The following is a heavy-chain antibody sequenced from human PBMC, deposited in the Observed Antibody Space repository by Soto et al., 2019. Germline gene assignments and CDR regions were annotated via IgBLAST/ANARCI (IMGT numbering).Heavy chain of an antibody. V-gene: IGHV4-39*01. Sequence: QLQLQESGPGLVKPSETLSLTCTVSGGSISSSSYYWGWIRQPPVKGLEWIGSTDYSGSTYYNPAIKNRVTIYVDTSMNQFSLKLSSVTAADTAVYSCAIHRIVVVVAAVGFFDYWGQGTLVTVSS. J-gene: IGHJ4*02. CDR2: TDYSGST. CDR3: AIHRIVVVVAAVGFFDY. CDR1: GGSISSSSYY. D-gene: IGHD2-15*01.